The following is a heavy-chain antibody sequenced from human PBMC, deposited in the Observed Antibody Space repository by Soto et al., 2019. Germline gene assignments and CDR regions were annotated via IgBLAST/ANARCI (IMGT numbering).Heavy chain of an antibody. D-gene: IGHD2-2*01. Sequence: GGSLRLSCAASGFTFSSYWMTWFRQAPGKGLEWVADMNQDGGEKYYVDSVKGRFTISRDNAKTSLYLQMNSLRVEDTAVYYCARVDCSPSNCYELYYGRDVWGQGTTVTVSS. J-gene: IGHJ6*02. CDR3: ARVDCSPSNCYELYYGRDV. CDR1: GFTFSSYW. CDR2: MNQDGGEK. V-gene: IGHV3-7*04.